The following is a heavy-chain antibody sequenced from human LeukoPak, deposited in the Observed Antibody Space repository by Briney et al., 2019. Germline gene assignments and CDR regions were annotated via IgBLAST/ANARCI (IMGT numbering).Heavy chain of an antibody. CDR2: IKQDGSEK. D-gene: IGHD6-13*01. J-gene: IGHJ4*02. CDR1: GFTFSRYW. Sequence: GGSLRLSCAASGFTFSRYWMSWVRQAPGKGLEWVANIKQDGSEKYYVDSVKGRFTISRDNAKNSLYLQMNSLRAEDTAVYYCARGRAAGTAYWGQGTLVTVSS. V-gene: IGHV3-7*01. CDR3: ARGRAAGTAY.